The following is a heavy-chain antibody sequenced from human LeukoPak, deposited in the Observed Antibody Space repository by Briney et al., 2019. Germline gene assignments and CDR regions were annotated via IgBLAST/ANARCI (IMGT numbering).Heavy chain of an antibody. V-gene: IGHV3-48*04. Sequence: GGSLRLSCAASGFIFSSYSMNWVRQAPGKGLEWVSYISSSSSTIYYADSVKGRFTISRDNAKNSLFLQMNSLRAEDTAVYYCAKGVVAGRHAFDIWGQGTMVTVSS. CDR2: ISSSSSTI. D-gene: IGHD2-15*01. CDR3: AKGVVAGRHAFDI. CDR1: GFIFSSYS. J-gene: IGHJ3*02.